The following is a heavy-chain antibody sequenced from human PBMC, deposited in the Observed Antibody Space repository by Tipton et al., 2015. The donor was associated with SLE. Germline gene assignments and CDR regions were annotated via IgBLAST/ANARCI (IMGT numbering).Heavy chain of an antibody. D-gene: IGHD3-9*01. CDR2: IYRGGTI. J-gene: IGHJ4*02. CDR1: GFSVSYSY. Sequence: VQLVQSGGGLIQPGGSLRLSCAASGFSVSYSYMSWVRQRPGKGLEWVSLIYRGGTIHYSDSVKGRFTVSRDIFRNSLYLQMDSLTTEDTAMYFCARGARFDNQGYDFWGQGTLVTVSS. CDR3: ARGARFDNQGYDF. V-gene: IGHV3-53*01.